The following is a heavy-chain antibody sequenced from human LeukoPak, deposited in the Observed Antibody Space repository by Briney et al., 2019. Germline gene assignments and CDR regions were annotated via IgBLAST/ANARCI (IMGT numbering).Heavy chain of an antibody. CDR2: ISSSSSYI. CDR1: GFTFSSYS. Sequence: AGGSLRLSCAASGFTFSSYSMNWVRQAPGKGLEWVSSISSSSSYIYYADSVKGRFTISRDNAKNSLYLQMNSLRAEDTAVYYCARDTSTVVQGYWVLWGQGTLVTVSS. V-gene: IGHV3-21*01. CDR3: ARDTSTVVQGYWVL. D-gene: IGHD4-23*01. J-gene: IGHJ4*02.